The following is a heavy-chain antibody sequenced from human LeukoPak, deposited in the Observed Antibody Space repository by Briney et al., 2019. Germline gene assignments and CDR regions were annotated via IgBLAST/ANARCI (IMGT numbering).Heavy chain of an antibody. CDR3: ARGQGGNYYLNYFDY. V-gene: IGHV4-59*01. CDR1: GGSFSTYY. D-gene: IGHD1-26*01. J-gene: IGHJ4*02. Sequence: SETLSLTCTVTGGSFSTYYWSWIRQPPGQGLEWIGHFYYSGSTTYNPSLKSRVTFSVDTSRNQFSLKLTSVTAADTALYYCARGQGGNYYLNYFDYWGQGALVTVSS. CDR2: FYYSGST.